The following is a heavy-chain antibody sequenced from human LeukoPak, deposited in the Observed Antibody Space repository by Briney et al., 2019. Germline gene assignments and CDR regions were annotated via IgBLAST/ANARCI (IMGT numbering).Heavy chain of an antibody. J-gene: IGHJ4*02. CDR3: ARGILTGLDYFDY. Sequence: SETLSLTCTVSGGSISSYYWSWIRQPPGKGLEWIGYIFYSGSTNCNPSLKSRVTISADTSKNQFSLQLSSVTAADTAVYYCARGILTGLDYFDYWGQGTLVTVTS. CDR2: IFYSGST. D-gene: IGHD3-9*01. CDR1: GGSISSYY. V-gene: IGHV4-59*01.